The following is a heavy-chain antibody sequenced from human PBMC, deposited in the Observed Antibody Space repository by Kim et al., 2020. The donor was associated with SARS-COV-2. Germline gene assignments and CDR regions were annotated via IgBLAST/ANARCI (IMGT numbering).Heavy chain of an antibody. V-gene: IGHV3-66*01. D-gene: IGHD3-10*01. CDR1: GFSVSGNY. CDR3: ARTGTLGFGARTYSPPNS. J-gene: IGHJ4*02. CDR2: IYIGGNT. Sequence: GGSLRLSCAVSGFSVSGNYMSWVRQSARKGLEWVAVIYIGGNTFYADSVKGRFTISRDNSKNTLYLQMSSLRAEDTAVYYCARTGTLGFGARTYSPPNSWGQGTLVTVSS.